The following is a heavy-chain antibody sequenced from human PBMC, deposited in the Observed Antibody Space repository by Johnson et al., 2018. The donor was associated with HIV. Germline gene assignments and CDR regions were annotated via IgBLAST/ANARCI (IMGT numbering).Heavy chain of an antibody. D-gene: IGHD3-22*01. CDR2: IKSKTDGGTI. Sequence: EVQLVESGGGVVRPGGSLRLSCAASGFTFDDYGMNWVRQAPGKGLEWVGRIKSKTDGGTIDYAAPVKGRFSISRDDSKNAVFLQMNSLKIEDTAVYYCAKHGGYSDGPNDAFDIWGQGTMVTVSS. V-gene: IGHV3-15*05. CDR1: GFTFDDYG. CDR3: AKHGGYSDGPNDAFDI. J-gene: IGHJ3*02.